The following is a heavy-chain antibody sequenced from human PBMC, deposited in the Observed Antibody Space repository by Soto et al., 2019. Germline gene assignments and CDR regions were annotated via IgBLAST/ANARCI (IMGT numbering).Heavy chain of an antibody. Sequence: SETLSLTCAVSGGSISSGGYYWSWIRQPPGKGLEWIGEINHSGSTNYNPSLKSRVTISVDTSKNQFSLKVTSVTAADTALYYCARDYFDSSDYTTNWFDPWGQGTLVTVSS. CDR3: ARDYFDSSDYTTNWFDP. J-gene: IGHJ5*02. CDR2: INHSGST. CDR1: GGSISSGGYY. V-gene: IGHV4-61*08. D-gene: IGHD3-22*01.